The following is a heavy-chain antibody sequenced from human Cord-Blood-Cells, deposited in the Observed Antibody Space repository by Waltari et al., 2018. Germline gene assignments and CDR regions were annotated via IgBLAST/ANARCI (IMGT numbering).Heavy chain of an antibody. CDR2: IHPNSGGT. CDR3: ARGSCWYEGDCRL. D-gene: IGHD6-13*01. V-gene: IGHV1-2*02. Sequence: QVQLVQSGAAVKKPGASVKASCKASGYTFTGYYMHCERPAPGHCLAWTGWIHPNSGGTTYAPRSQGRVTMTRDTSISTAYMAVSRRRSDDTAVYYCARGSCWYEGDCRLWGQGTLVTVSS. J-gene: IGHJ1*01. CDR1: GYTFTGYY.